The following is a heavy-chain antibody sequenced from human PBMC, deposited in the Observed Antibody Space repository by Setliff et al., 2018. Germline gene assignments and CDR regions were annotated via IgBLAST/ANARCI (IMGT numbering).Heavy chain of an antibody. D-gene: IGHD3-22*01. CDR2: ISTSSGTR. CDR1: GSSFSNYG. CDR3: ARLALTSYDSSGYYYALDYYYYIDV. J-gene: IGHJ6*03. Sequence: GGSLRLSCVVSGSSFSNYGMTWVRQAPGKGLEWISYISTSSGTRYYADSVKGRFTISRDNANQSLYLQMNSLRAEDTAVYYCARLALTSYDSSGYYYALDYYYYIDVWGKGTTVTVSS. V-gene: IGHV3-48*01.